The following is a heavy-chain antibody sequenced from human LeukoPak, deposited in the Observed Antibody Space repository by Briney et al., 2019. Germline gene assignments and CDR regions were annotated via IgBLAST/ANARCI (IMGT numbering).Heavy chain of an antibody. D-gene: IGHD3-16*01. CDR1: GFTFSSYA. V-gene: IGHV3-23*01. Sequence: GGSLRLSCATSGFTFSSYAMSWVRQAPGKGLEWVSGIGASGGGTYYADSVEGRFTISRHNSKNTLYLQMNSLRAEDTAVYYCAREVGGRAFDIWGQGTMVTVSS. CDR2: IGASGGGT. CDR3: AREVGGRAFDI. J-gene: IGHJ3*02.